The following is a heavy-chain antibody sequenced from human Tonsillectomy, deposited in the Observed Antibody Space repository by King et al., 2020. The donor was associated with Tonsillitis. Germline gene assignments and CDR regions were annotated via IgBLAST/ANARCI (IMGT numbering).Heavy chain of an antibody. V-gene: IGHV3-33*01. CDR1: GFTFSSYG. Sequence: VQLVESGGGVVQPGRSLRLSCAASGFTFSSYGMHWVRQAPGRGLEWVAFIWYVGSNKYYADSVKGRFTISRDNSKKTLYLQMNSLRAEDTAVFYCARDLYNDNSGDAFDIWGQGTMVTVSS. CDR3: ARDLYNDNSGDAFDI. D-gene: IGHD3-22*01. CDR2: IWYVGSNK. J-gene: IGHJ3*02.